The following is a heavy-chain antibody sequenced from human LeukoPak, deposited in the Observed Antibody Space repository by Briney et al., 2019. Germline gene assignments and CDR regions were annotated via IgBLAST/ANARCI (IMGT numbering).Heavy chain of an antibody. V-gene: IGHV4-59*01. CDR1: GGSISSYY. CDR3: ARSGYYCYYYGMDV. CDR2: IYYSGST. D-gene: IGHD3-3*01. J-gene: IGHJ6*02. Sequence: SETLSLTCTVSGGSISSYYWSWIRQPPGKGLEWIGYIYYSGSTNYNPSLKSRVTISVDTSKNQFSLKLSSVTAADTAVYYCARSGYYCYYYGMDVWGQGTTVTVSS.